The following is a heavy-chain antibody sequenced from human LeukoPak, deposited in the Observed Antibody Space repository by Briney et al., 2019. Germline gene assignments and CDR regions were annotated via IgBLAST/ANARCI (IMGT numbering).Heavy chain of an antibody. J-gene: IGHJ4*02. CDR2: ISDIGSI. V-gene: IGHV4-59*12. CDR3: ARGRALTGYSSSCPHDY. D-gene: IGHD6-13*01. CDR1: GGSISSYY. Sequence: SETLSLTCTVSGGSISSYYWSWIRQPPGKGLEWIAYISDIGSINYNPSLKSRVTISVDTSKNQFSLKLSSVTAADTAVYYCARGRALTGYSSSCPHDYWGQGTLVTVSS.